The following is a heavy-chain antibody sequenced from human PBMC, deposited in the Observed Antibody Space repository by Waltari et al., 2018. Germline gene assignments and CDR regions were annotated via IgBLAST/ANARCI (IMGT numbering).Heavy chain of an antibody. V-gene: IGHV4-38-2*01. CDR2: IYHSGTT. CDR1: GYSITTGYY. CDR3: ARHTNYYSSGSYYRTHFDY. D-gene: IGHD3-10*01. Sequence: QVQLQESGRGLVKPSESLSLTGAVCGYSITTGYYWGWLRQPPGKGLEWIGSIYHSGTTYYNPSLKSRVTISADTSSNHFSLKLSSVSASDTAFYYCARHTNYYSSGSYYRTHFDYWGQGTLVTVSS. J-gene: IGHJ4*02.